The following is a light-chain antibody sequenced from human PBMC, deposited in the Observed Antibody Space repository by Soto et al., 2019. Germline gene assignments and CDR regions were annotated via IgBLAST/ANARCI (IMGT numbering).Light chain of an antibody. CDR1: QSVSSY. CDR2: DAS. Sequence: EIVLTQSPATLSLAPGERATLSCRASQSVSSYLAWYQQKPGQAPRLLIYDASNRATGIPARFSGSGSGTDFTITISSLEPEDFAVYYCQQRSNWSINFGHGTRMEIK. J-gene: IGKJ5*01. CDR3: QQRSNWSIN. V-gene: IGKV3-11*01.